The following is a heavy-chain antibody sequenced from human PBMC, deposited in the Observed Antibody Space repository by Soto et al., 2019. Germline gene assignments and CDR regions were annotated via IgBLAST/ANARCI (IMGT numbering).Heavy chain of an antibody. D-gene: IGHD3-22*01. CDR2: ISGSGGST. Sequence: EVQLLESGGGLVQPGGSLRLSCAASGFTFSSYAMSWVRQAPGKGLEWVSAISGSGGSTYYADSVKGRFTITRDNSTKALYLQMNSLRAEDTAVYYCAKDDDSSGYPVYYFDYWGQGTLVTVSS. CDR3: AKDDDSSGYPVYYFDY. J-gene: IGHJ4*02. V-gene: IGHV3-23*01. CDR1: GFTFSSYA.